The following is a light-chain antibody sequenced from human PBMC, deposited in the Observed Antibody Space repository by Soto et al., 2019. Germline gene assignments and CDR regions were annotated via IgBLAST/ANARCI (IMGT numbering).Light chain of an antibody. Sequence: VLTQSPGTLSLSPGERATLSCGASQSVHSSYIAWYQQKPGQAPRLLVYGPSYRAAGIPDRFSGGGSGTEFALTISRLEPEDCAVYYCRYCDATALTFGGRTKVEI. J-gene: IGKJ4*02. CDR2: GPS. V-gene: IGKV3-20*01. CDR3: RYCDATALT. CDR1: QSVHSSY.